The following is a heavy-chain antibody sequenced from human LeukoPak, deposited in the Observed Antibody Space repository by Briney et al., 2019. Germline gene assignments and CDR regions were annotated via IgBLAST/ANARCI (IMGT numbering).Heavy chain of an antibody. D-gene: IGHD3-16*01. CDR3: ASHSYGYNH. Sequence: GGSLRLSRAASGIIITSYWMSWVRQTPGKGLEWVANIKQDGSEKNYVDSVKGRFTIFRDNARNSLYLQMNSLRAEDTAVYYCASHSYGYNHWGQGTLVIVSS. CDR2: IKQDGSEK. V-gene: IGHV3-7*01. J-gene: IGHJ5*02. CDR1: GIIITSYW.